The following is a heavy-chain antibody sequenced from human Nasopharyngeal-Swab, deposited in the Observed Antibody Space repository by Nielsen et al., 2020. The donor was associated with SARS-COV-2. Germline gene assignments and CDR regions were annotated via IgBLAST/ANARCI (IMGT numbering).Heavy chain of an antibody. CDR3: ARPSRHFWSGQDPWFDP. V-gene: IGHV4-39*01. D-gene: IGHD3-3*02. CDR1: GGSISSSSYY. Sequence: SETLSLTCTVSGGSISSSSYYWGWIRQPPGKGLEWIGGIYYSGSTYYNPSLKSRVTISVDTSKNQFSLKLSSVTAADTAVYYCARPSRHFWSGQDPWFDPWGQGTLVTVSS. CDR2: IYYSGST. J-gene: IGHJ5*02.